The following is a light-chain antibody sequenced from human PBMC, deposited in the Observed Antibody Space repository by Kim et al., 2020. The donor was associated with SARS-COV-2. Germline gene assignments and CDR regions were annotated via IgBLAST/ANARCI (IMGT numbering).Light chain of an antibody. V-gene: IGKV1-39*01. CDR2: DAT. J-gene: IGKJ5*01. CDR1: QTIAKY. Sequence: DIEMTQSPSSLSAWVGDRVTISCRASQTIAKYVNWYQQRPGKAPKILLFDATTLHVGVPSRFSGSASGTDFTLTISGVQVKDFATYFCQQSYTTPITFGQGTRLEIK. CDR3: QQSYTTPIT.